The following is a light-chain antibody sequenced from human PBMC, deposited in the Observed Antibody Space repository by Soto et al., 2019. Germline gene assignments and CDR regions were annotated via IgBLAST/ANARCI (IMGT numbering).Light chain of an antibody. CDR2: DAS. CDR3: QQYNNWPLT. V-gene: IGKV3-15*01. J-gene: IGKJ4*01. CDR1: QSGRNN. Sequence: ERVMTQSPVTLPVSPGERATLSCRASQSGRNNLAWYQQKPGQAPRLLIYDASTRATGIPARFSGSGSGTEFTLTISSLQSEDFAVYYCQQYNNWPLTFGGGTKVDIK.